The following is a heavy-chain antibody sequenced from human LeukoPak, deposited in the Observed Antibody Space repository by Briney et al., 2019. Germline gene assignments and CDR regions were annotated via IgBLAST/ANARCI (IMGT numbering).Heavy chain of an antibody. J-gene: IGHJ6*03. CDR1: GYTFTGYY. V-gene: IGHV1-2*02. CDR3: ARVIDWSSSWYRWHYYYYMDV. D-gene: IGHD6-13*01. CDR2: INPNSGGT. Sequence: GASVKVSCKASGYTFTGYYMHWVRQAPGQGLEWMGWINPNSGGTNYAQKFQGRVTMTRDTSISTAYMELSRLRSDDTAVYYCARVIDWSSSWYRWHYYYYMDVWGKGTTVTVSS.